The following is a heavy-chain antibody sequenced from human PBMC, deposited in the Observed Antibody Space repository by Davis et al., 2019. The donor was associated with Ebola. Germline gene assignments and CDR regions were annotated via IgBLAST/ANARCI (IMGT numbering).Heavy chain of an antibody. J-gene: IGHJ4*02. CDR2: INPNSGGT. V-gene: IGHV1-2*04. Sequence: ASVKVSCKASGGTFSSYPISWVRQAPGQGLEWMGWINPNSGGTNYAQKFQGWVTMTRDTSISTAYMELSRLRSDDTAVYYCARDSDYGDYDYWGQGTLVTVSS. CDR1: GGTFSSYP. D-gene: IGHD4-17*01. CDR3: ARDSDYGDYDY.